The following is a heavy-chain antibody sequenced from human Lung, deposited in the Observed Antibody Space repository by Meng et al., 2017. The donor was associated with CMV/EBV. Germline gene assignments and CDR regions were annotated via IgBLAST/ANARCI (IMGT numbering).Heavy chain of an antibody. CDR2: ISGSGTIT. Sequence: GESLKISCAASGFTFSSYVIIWVRQAPGKGLEWVSSISGSGTITHFADSVKGRFTISRDDSENTVFLQMNSLRAEDTAVYYCTKGGCGTTSCCRRYSDYWGQGALVXVSS. D-gene: IGHD2-2*01. J-gene: IGHJ4*02. CDR3: TKGGCGTTSCCRRYSDY. V-gene: IGHV3-23*01. CDR1: GFTFSSYV.